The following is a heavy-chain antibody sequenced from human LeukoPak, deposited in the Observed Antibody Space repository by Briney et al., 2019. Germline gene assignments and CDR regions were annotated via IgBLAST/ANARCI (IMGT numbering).Heavy chain of an antibody. V-gene: IGHV1-3*01. D-gene: IGHD3-10*01. CDR3: ARDGITMVRGVIIPDRSYDY. J-gene: IGHJ4*02. CDR1: GYTFTSYA. CDR2: INAGNGNT. Sequence: ASVKVSCTASGYTFTSYAMHWVRQAPGQRLEWMGWINAGNGNTKYSQKFQGRVTVTRDTSASTAYMELSSLRSEDTAVYYCARDGITMVRGVIIPDRSYDYWGQGTLVTVSS.